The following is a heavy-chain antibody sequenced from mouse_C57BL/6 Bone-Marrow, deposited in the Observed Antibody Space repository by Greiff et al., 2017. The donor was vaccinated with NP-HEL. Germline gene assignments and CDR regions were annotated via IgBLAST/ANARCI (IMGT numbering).Heavy chain of an antibody. Sequence: VQLQPPGAELVKPGASVKMSCKASGYTFTSYWITWVKQRPGQGLEWIGDIYPGSGSTNYNEKFKSKATLTVDTSSSTAYMQLSSLTSEDSAVYYCARHPYYGVRYFDYWGQGTTLTVSS. CDR2: IYPGSGST. D-gene: IGHD1-1*01. CDR1: GYTFTSYW. J-gene: IGHJ2*01. CDR3: ARHPYYGVRYFDY. V-gene: IGHV1-55*01.